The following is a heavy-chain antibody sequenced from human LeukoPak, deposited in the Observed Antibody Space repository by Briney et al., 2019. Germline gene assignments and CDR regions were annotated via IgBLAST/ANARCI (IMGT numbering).Heavy chain of an antibody. D-gene: IGHD3-9*01. CDR1: GFAFSART. CDR2: IHESGGNI. CDR3: AHMTGFDY. V-gene: IGHV3-23*01. J-gene: IGHJ4*02. Sequence: PGGSLRLSCAASGFAFSARTMSWVRQAPGEGLEWVSSIHESGGNIKYADSVKGRFAISRDNSKNTLYLEMNNLRADDTAVYYCAHMTGFDYWGQGTLVTVSS.